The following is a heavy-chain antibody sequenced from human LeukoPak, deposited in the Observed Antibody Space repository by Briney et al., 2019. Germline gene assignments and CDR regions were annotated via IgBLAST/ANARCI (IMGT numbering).Heavy chain of an antibody. Sequence: GGSLRLSCAACGFTFHDHGMSWVRQVPGKGLEWVSALNWNGDNTGYADSVKGRFTISRDNAKKSLYLQMNSLTAEDTAYYYCAREEGPYFDCWGQGTLVTVSS. J-gene: IGHJ4*02. CDR3: AREEGPYFDC. CDR1: GFTFHDHG. CDR2: LNWNGDNT. V-gene: IGHV3-20*04.